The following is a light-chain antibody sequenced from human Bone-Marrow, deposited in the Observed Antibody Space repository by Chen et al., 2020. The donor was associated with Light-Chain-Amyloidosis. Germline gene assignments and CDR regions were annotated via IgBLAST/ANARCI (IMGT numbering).Light chain of an antibody. CDR2: DVS. V-gene: IGLV2-14*03. J-gene: IGLJ1*01. CDR1: NRDVGGYNV. CDR3: SSYSSSTPYV. Sequence: QSALTQPAFVSGSPGQSTTIYCAGTNRDVGGYNVVSGYQQHPAKAPQLVIHDVSNRPSGISNRSSGSNSGNTASLTISGLQAEDEADYYCSSYSSSTPYVFGTGTTVTVL.